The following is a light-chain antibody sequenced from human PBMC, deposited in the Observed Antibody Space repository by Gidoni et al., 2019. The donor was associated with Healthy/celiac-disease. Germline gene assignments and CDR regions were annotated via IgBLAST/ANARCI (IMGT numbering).Light chain of an antibody. CDR3: QQSYRTRFT. Sequence: DIQMTQSPSSLSASVGDRVTITCRAGQSISSYLNWYQQKPGKAPKLLIYAASSMPSGVPSRFSGSGSGTDFTLTISSLQPEDFAIYYCQQSYRTRFTFGPGTKVEIK. CDR2: AAS. CDR1: QSISSY. V-gene: IGKV1-39*01. J-gene: IGKJ3*01.